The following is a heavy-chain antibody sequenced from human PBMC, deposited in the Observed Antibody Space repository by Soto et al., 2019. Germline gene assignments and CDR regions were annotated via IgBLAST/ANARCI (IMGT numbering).Heavy chain of an antibody. V-gene: IGHV3-23*01. Sequence: PGGSLRLFCAASGFTFSSYAMSWVRQAPGKGLEWVSAISGSGGSTYYADSVKGRFTISRDNSKNTLYLQMNSLRAEDTAVYYCALGGLRWSLFDYWGQGTLVTVSS. CDR1: GFTFSSYA. CDR2: ISGSGGST. CDR3: ALGGLRWSLFDY. D-gene: IGHD4-17*01. J-gene: IGHJ4*02.